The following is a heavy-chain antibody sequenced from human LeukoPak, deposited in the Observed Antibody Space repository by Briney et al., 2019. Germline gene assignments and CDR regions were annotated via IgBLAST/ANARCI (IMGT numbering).Heavy chain of an antibody. V-gene: IGHV3-21*01. Sequence: PGGSLRLSCAASGFTFSNYNMNWVRQAPGKGLEWVSTISSSRSSYIYYADSVKGRFTISRDNAKNSLYLQMNSLRAEDTAVYYCARNPPSFQYWGQGTLVTVSA. CDR2: ISSSRSSYI. J-gene: IGHJ1*01. CDR3: ARNPPSFQY. CDR1: GFTFSNYN.